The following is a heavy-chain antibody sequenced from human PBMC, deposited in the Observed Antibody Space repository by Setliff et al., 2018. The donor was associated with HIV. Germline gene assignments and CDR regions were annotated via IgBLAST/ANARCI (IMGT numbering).Heavy chain of an antibody. Sequence: GASVKVSCKASGYTFTRYFMHCVRQAPGQGLEWLGMINPSGGSTWYAQKFQDRVTMTTDTSTSTVYMELSSLRSEDTAMYYCARAIYSGYYYREFDYWGQGTLVTVSS. CDR2: INPSGGST. CDR3: ARAIYSGYYYREFDY. CDR1: GYTFTRYF. J-gene: IGHJ4*02. D-gene: IGHD5-12*01. V-gene: IGHV1-46*01.